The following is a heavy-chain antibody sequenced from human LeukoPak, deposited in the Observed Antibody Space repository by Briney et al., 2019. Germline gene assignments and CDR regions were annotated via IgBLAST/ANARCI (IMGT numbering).Heavy chain of an antibody. CDR1: GFNFSTHT. V-gene: IGHV3-30*04. Sequence: GGSLRLSCAASGFNFSTHTMHWVRQAPGKGLEWVAVISSDGSDKFYPDSVKGRFTVSRDNSKNTLYLQMNSLRAEDTAVYYCAKELGDYVPFDYWGQGTLVTVSS. CDR3: AKELGDYVPFDY. J-gene: IGHJ4*02. D-gene: IGHD4-17*01. CDR2: ISSDGSDK.